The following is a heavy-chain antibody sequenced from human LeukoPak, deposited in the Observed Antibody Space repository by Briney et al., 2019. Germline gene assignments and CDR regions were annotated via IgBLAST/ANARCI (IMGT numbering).Heavy chain of an antibody. CDR3: ARAANLGWGIVVVTAIYDY. D-gene: IGHD2-21*02. CDR1: GFTFTSYA. J-gene: IGHJ4*02. CDR2: ISTSSSYI. Sequence: GGSLRLSCAASGFTFTSYAMSWVRQAPGKGLEWVSSISTSSSYIYYADSVKGRFTISRDNAKNSVYLHMDSLRAEDTAVYYCARAANLGWGIVVVTAIYDYWGQGTLVTVSS. V-gene: IGHV3-21*01.